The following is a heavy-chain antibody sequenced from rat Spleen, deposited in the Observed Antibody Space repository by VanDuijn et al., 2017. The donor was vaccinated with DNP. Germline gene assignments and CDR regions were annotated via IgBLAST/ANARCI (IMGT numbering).Heavy chain of an antibody. CDR1: GFIFSNYW. CDR3: SSGGPDMIQGNWFAY. J-gene: IGHJ3*01. D-gene: IGHD2-3*01. V-gene: IGHV5-31*01. CDR2: ITNTGGSI. Sequence: EVQLVESGGGPVQPGRSLKLSCVASGFIFSNYWMTWIRQAPGKGLEWVASITNTGGSIYYPDSVKGRFMISKDDARDTGYLQMNNLRSEDTAMYYCSSGGPDMIQGNWFAYWGQGTLVTVSS.